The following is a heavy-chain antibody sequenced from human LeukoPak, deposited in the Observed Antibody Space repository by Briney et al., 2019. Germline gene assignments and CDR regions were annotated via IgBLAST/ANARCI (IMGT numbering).Heavy chain of an antibody. Sequence: SETLSLTCAAYGGSFSGYYWSWIRQPPGKGLEWIGEINHSGSTNYNPSLKSRVTISVDTSKNQFSLKLSSVTAADTAVYYCARRVVVPAATPLMTYYFDYWGQGTLVTVSS. CDR2: INHSGST. J-gene: IGHJ4*02. CDR3: ARRVVVPAATPLMTYYFDY. V-gene: IGHV4-34*01. D-gene: IGHD2-2*01. CDR1: GGSFSGYY.